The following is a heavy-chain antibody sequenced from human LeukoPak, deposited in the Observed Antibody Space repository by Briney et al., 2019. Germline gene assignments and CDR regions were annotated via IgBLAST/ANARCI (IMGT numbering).Heavy chain of an antibody. Sequence: GGSLRLSCAASGFNFSSYTMHWVRQAPGKGLEWVAVISYDGSNKYYADSVKGRFTISRDNSKNTLYLQMNSLRAEDTAVYYCAREGYSSGWFSGFDYWGQGTLVTVSS. CDR3: AREGYSSGWFSGFDY. CDR1: GFNFSSYT. V-gene: IGHV3-30*04. D-gene: IGHD6-19*01. J-gene: IGHJ4*02. CDR2: ISYDGSNK.